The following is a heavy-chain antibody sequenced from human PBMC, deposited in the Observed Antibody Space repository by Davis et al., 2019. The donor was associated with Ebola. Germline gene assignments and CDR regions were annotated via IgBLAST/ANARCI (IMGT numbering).Heavy chain of an antibody. CDR3: AADPTFYYDSSGYPGGYYYYGMDV. CDR1: GFTFTSSA. CDR2: IVVGSGNT. Sequence: SVKVSCKASGFTFTSSAMQWVRQARGQRLEWIGWIVVGSGNTNYAQKFQERVTITRDMSTSTAYMELSSLRSEDTAVYYCAADPTFYYDSSGYPGGYYYYGMDVWGQGTTVTVSS. J-gene: IGHJ6*02. D-gene: IGHD3-22*01. V-gene: IGHV1-58*02.